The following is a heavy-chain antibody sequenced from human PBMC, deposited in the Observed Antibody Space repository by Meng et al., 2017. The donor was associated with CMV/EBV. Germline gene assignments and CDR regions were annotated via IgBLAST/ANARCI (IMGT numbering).Heavy chain of an antibody. CDR1: GFTFSSYA. J-gene: IGHJ6*02. Sequence: GESLKISCAASGFTFSSYATHWVRQAPGKGLEYVSAISSNGGSTYYADSVKGRFTISRDNSKNTLYLQMGSLRAEDMAVYYCASGLYSSPAYYYYGMDVWGQGTTVTVSS. D-gene: IGHD6-13*01. CDR3: ASGLYSSPAYYYYGMDV. V-gene: IGHV3-64*02. CDR2: ISSNGGST.